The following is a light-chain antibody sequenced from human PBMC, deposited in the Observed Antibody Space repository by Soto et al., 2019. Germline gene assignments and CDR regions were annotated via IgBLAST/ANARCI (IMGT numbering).Light chain of an antibody. Sequence: QLVLTQPRSVSGSPGQSVTISCTGTSSDVGGYNYVSWYQQHPGKAPKLMIYDVSKRPSGVPDRFSGSKSGNTASLTISGIQAEDEADYYCCSYAGSYTLYVFGTGTKVTVL. CDR3: CSYAGSYTLYV. CDR1: SSDVGGYNY. V-gene: IGLV2-11*01. CDR2: DVS. J-gene: IGLJ1*01.